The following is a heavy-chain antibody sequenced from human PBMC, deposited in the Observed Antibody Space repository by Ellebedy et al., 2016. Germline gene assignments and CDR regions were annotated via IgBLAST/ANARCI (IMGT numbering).Heavy chain of an antibody. CDR1: GFTFSSYA. CDR3: ARGGSYSSAFDI. D-gene: IGHD1-26*01. CDR2: ISYDGSNK. Sequence: GESLKISXAASGFTFSSYAMHWVRQAPGKGLEWVAVISYDGSNKYYADSVKGRFTISRDNSKNTLYLQMNSLRAEDTAVYYCARGGSYSSAFDIWGQGTMATVSS. J-gene: IGHJ3*02. V-gene: IGHV3-30-3*01.